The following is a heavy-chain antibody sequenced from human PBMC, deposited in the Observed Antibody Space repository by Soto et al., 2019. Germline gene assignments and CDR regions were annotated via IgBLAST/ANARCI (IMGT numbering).Heavy chain of an antibody. D-gene: IGHD3-3*01. CDR1: GGSISSSSYY. V-gene: IGHV4-39*01. CDR2: IYYSGST. J-gene: IGHJ5*02. Sequence: QLQLQESGPGLVKPSETLSLTCTVSGGSISSSSYYWGWIRQPPGKGLEWIGSIYYSGSTYYNRSLKGRVTISVDTSKNQFSLKLSSVTAADTAVYYCARHTHYDFWSGYYTGGDWFDPWGQGTLVTVSS. CDR3: ARHTHYDFWSGYYTGGDWFDP.